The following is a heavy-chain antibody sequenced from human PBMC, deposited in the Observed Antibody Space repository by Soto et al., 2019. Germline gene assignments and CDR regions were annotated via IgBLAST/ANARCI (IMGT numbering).Heavy chain of an antibody. J-gene: IGHJ6*02. V-gene: IGHV3-74*01. Sequence: EQVVESGGGLVQPGGSLRLVCAASGFSFSRYRMYWVRQAPGKGLMWVSRISHDGSVTNFADSVKGRFLISRDNAANTVSLQMSGLRVDDMGIYYCAREGKRFYALDVWGQGTSVIVSS. CDR2: ISHDGSVT. CDR3: AREGKRFYALDV. CDR1: GFSFSRYR. D-gene: IGHD2-2*01.